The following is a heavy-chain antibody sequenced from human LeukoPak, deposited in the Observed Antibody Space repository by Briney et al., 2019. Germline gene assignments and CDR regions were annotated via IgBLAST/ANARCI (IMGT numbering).Heavy chain of an antibody. CDR1: GFTFSSYG. Sequence: GGSLRLSCAASGFTFSSYGMHWVRQAPGKGLEWVAVIWYDGSNKYYADSVKGRFTISRDNSKNMLYLQMNSLRAEDTAVYYCARDLGPAPGISVGGSGFGYWGQGTLVTVSS. J-gene: IGHJ4*02. CDR2: IWYDGSNK. V-gene: IGHV3-33*01. D-gene: IGHD6-19*01. CDR3: ARDLGPAPGISVGGSGFGY.